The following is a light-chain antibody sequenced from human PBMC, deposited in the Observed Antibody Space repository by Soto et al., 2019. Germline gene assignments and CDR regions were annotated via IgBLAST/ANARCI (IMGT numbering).Light chain of an antibody. J-gene: IGKJ2*01. CDR2: LGS. V-gene: IGKV2-28*01. Sequence: DIVMTQSPLSLPVTPGEPASISCRSSQSLLHSNGYNYLDWYLQKPGQSPQLLIYLGSNRASGVPDRFSGSGSGTDFTLKISRVEAEHVRVYYCIQALQTPPYTFGQGTKLEIK. CDR3: IQALQTPPYT. CDR1: QSLLHSNGYNY.